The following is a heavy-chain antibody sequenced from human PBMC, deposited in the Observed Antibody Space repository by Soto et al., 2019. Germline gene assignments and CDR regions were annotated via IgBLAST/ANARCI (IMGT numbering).Heavy chain of an antibody. CDR3: ARGRYSSAWYHFDY. Sequence: GESRKISCQGSGYSFTSHSITWVRQMPGKGLEWMGTIDPTDSYSNYNPSFEGHVTISADKSISTASLHWSSLKASDTAMYFCARGRYSSAWYHFDYWGQGTLVTVSS. CDR2: IDPTDSYS. V-gene: IGHV5-10-1*01. CDR1: GYSFTSHS. D-gene: IGHD6-19*01. J-gene: IGHJ4*02.